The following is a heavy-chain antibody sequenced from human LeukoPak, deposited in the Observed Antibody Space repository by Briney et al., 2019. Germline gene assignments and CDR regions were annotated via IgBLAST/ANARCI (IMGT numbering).Heavy chain of an antibody. V-gene: IGHV4-59*01. Sequence: SETLSLTCTVSGGSMSNYYWSWIRQPPGKGLEWIGYIYYSGSTNYNPSLKSRVTISVDTSKNQFSLKLSSVPAADTAVYYCARDGRGFLRFDYWGQGTLVTVSS. CDR2: IYYSGST. D-gene: IGHD1-26*01. CDR1: GGSMSNYY. CDR3: ARDGRGFLRFDY. J-gene: IGHJ4*02.